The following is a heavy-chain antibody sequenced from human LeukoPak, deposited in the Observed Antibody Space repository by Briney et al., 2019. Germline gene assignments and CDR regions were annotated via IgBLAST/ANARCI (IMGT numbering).Heavy chain of an antibody. J-gene: IGHJ4*02. CDR1: GGSISSYY. Sequence: SETLSLTCTVSGGSISSYYWSWIRQPPGKGLEWIGYIYYSGSTYYNPSLKSRVTISVDTSKNQFSLKLSSVTAADTAVYYCARLVAGISVAPDYWGQGTLVTVSS. CDR2: IYYSGST. V-gene: IGHV4-59*04. D-gene: IGHD3-3*02. CDR3: ARLVAGISVAPDY.